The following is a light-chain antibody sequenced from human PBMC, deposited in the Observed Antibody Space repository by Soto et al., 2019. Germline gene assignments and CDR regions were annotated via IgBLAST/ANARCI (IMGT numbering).Light chain of an antibody. Sequence: EIVLTQSGDALSLSPGERGTLSCRASQSVSSSYLAWYQQKPGQAPRLLIYGASSRATGIPDRFSGSGSGTDFTLTISRLEPEDFAVYYCQQYGSSPQTFGQGTKVDIK. CDR1: QSVSSSY. CDR3: QQYGSSPQT. J-gene: IGKJ1*01. V-gene: IGKV3-20*01. CDR2: GAS.